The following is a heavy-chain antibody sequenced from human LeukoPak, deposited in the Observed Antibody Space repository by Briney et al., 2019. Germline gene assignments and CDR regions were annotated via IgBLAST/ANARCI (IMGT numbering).Heavy chain of an antibody. CDR3: ARDDSWNAFDI. D-gene: IGHD3-3*01. CDR2: IYNSGTI. V-gene: IGHV4-61*02. CDR1: GDSIFSGRYY. Sequence: PSETLSLTCTVSGDSIFSGRYYWNWIRQSAGKGLEWIGRIYNSGTINYNPSLKTRAIISADTSKNQISLKLNSVTAADTAVYFCARDDSWNAFDIWGQGTMVTVFS. J-gene: IGHJ3*02.